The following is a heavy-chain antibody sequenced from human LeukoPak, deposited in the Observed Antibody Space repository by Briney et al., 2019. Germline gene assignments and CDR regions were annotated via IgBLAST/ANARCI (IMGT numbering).Heavy chain of an antibody. J-gene: IGHJ5*02. CDR1: GSSISSYY. CDR2: IYYSGST. Sequence: SETLSLTCTVSGSSISSYYWSWIRQPPGKGLEWIGYIYYSGSTNYNPSLKSRVTISVDTSKNQFSLKLSSVTAADTAVYYCAREGLPSQGWFDPWGQGTLVTVSS. V-gene: IGHV4-59*01. CDR3: AREGLPSQGWFDP.